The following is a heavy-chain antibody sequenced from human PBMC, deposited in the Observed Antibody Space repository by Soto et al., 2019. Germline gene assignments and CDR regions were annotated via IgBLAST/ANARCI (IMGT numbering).Heavy chain of an antibody. CDR1: GFTVSSNY. J-gene: IGHJ6*04. CDR3: ARDLWGRFLEWSV. D-gene: IGHD3-3*01. V-gene: IGHV3-66*01. CDR2: IYSGGST. Sequence: GVSLRLSCAVSGFTVSSNYMSWVRQAPGKGLEWVSVIYSGGSTYYADSVKGRFTISRDNSKNTLYLQMNSLRAEDTAVYYCARDLWGRFLEWSVWRKGTTVTVSS.